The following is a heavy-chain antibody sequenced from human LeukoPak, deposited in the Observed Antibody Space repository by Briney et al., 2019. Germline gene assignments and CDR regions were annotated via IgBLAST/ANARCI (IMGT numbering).Heavy chain of an antibody. CDR3: ARNGITMVRGVIIFDYGMDV. V-gene: IGHV3-30*04. Sequence: GGSLRLSCAASGFTFSSYAMHWVRQAPGKGLEWVAVISYDGSNKYYADPVKGRFTISRDNSKNTLYLQMNSLRAEDTAVYYCARNGITMVRGVIIFDYGMDVWGQGTLVTVSS. D-gene: IGHD3-10*01. CDR1: GFTFSSYA. CDR2: ISYDGSNK. J-gene: IGHJ6*02.